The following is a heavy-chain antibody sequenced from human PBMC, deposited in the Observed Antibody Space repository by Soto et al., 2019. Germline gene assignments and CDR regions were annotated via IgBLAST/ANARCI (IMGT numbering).Heavy chain of an antibody. CDR1: GGSISSGGYY. CDR3: ARRWSGYHYDAFDI. Sequence: QVQLQESGPGLVKPSQTLSLTCTVSGGSISSGGYYWSWIRQHPGKGLEWIGYMYYSGSTYYNPSLKGRVTISVDTSMNQFSLKLSSVTAADTAVYYCARRWSGYHYDAFDIWGQGTMVTVSS. V-gene: IGHV4-31*03. J-gene: IGHJ3*02. D-gene: IGHD3-9*01. CDR2: MYYSGST.